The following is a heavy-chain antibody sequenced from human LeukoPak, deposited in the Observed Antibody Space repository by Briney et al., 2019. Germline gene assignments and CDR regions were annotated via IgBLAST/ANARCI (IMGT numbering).Heavy chain of an antibody. Sequence: PGGSLRLSCAASGFTFDDYGMSWVRQAPGKGLEWGSGINWNGGSTVYADSVKGRFTISRDNAKNSLYLQMNSLRAEDTALYYCARDGGSGSYSDYWGQGTLVTVSS. D-gene: IGHD3-10*01. CDR3: ARDGGSGSYSDY. V-gene: IGHV3-20*04. CDR2: INWNGGST. J-gene: IGHJ4*02. CDR1: GFTFDDYG.